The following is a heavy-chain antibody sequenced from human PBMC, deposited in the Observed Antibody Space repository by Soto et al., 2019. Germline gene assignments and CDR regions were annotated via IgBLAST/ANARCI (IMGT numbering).Heavy chain of an antibody. V-gene: IGHV1-3*01. Sequence: AASVKVSCKASGYTFTSYAMHWVRQAPGQRLEWMRWINAGNGNTKYSQKFQGRVTITRDTSASTAYMELSSLRSEDTAVYYCARGGNGYSYGYGFTPHSVFDYWGQGTLVTVSS. CDR3: ARGGNGYSYGYGFTPHSVFDY. CDR2: INAGNGNT. CDR1: GYTFTSYA. D-gene: IGHD5-18*01. J-gene: IGHJ4*02.